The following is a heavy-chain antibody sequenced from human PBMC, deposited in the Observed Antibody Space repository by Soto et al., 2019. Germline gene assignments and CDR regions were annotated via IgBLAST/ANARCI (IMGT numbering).Heavy chain of an antibody. D-gene: IGHD2-15*01. J-gene: IGHJ4*02. CDR1: GFTFSSYA. V-gene: IGHV3-23*01. CDR2: ISGSGTYT. CDR3: SKGGGTWLTRPEYYFDD. Sequence: EVQLLESGGGLVQPGGSLRLSCAVSGFTFSSYAMSWVRQAPGKGLEWVSVISGSGTYTYYADSVKGRFTISRANSKNTLYLQMYSLRAEDTAVYYWSKGGGTWLTRPEYYFDDWGQGTLVTVSS.